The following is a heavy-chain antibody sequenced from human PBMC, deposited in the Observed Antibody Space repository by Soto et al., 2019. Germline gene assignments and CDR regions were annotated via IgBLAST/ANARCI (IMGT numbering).Heavy chain of an antibody. J-gene: IGHJ4*02. CDR3: ARDDWRQLVSYYFDY. V-gene: IGHV1-3*01. CDR1: GYTFTSYA. D-gene: IGHD6-13*01. CDR2: INAGNGNT. Sequence: ASVKVSCKASGYTFTSYAMHRVRQAPGQRLEWMGWINAGNGNTKYSQKFQGRVTITRDTSASTAYMELSSLRSEDTAVYYCARDDWRQLVSYYFDYWGQGTLVTVSS.